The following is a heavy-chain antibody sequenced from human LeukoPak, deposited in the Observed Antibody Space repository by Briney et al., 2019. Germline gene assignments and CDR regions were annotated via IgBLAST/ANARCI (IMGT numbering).Heavy chain of an antibody. CDR3: ARDPLIAVAGTGIDY. CDR1: GFTFSSYW. D-gene: IGHD6-19*01. CDR2: IKQDGSEK. Sequence: PGGSLRLSCAASGFTFSSYWMSWVRQAPGKGLEWVANIKQDGSEKYYVDSVKGRFTISRDSAKNSLYLQMNSLRAEDTAVYYCARDPLIAVAGTGIDYWGQGTLVTVSS. V-gene: IGHV3-7*01. J-gene: IGHJ4*02.